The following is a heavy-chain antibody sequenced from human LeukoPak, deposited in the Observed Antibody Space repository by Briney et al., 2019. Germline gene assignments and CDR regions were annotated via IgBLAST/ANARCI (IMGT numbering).Heavy chain of an antibody. CDR3: ARGWRMITFGGVIVEFWFDP. CDR1: GYSISSGYY. CDR2: IYHSGST. J-gene: IGHJ5*02. Sequence: SETLSLTCTVSGYSISSGYYWGWIRQPPGKGLEWIGSIYHSGSTYYNPSLKSRVTISVDTSKNQFSLKLSSVTAADTAVYYCARGWRMITFGGVIVEFWFDPWGQGTLVTVSS. D-gene: IGHD3-16*02. V-gene: IGHV4-38-2*02.